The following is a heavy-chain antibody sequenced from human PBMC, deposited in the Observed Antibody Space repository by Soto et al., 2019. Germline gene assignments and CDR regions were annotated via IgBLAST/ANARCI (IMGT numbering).Heavy chain of an antibody. D-gene: IGHD2-15*01. CDR3: ARTGGYCSGGACYPHYLDY. J-gene: IGHJ4*02. CDR1: GASLSSYY. Sequence: SETLSLTCVVSGASLSSYYWSWIRQPPGKGLEWIGYMYYTGRSYYNPSLKSRVTISIDTSKNQFSLKLNSVTAADTAVYSCARTGGYCSGGACYPHYLDYWAQGTLVTVSS. CDR2: MYYTGRS. V-gene: IGHV4-59*06.